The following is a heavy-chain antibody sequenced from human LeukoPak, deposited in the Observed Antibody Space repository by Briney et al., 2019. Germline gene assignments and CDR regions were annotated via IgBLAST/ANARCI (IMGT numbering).Heavy chain of an antibody. Sequence: GGSLRLSCAASGFTFSSYGMHWVRQAPGKGLEWVAFIRYDGSNKYYADSVKGRFTISRDNSKNTLYLQMNSLRAEDTAVYYCARGDRRDGYGYIWGQGTMVTVSS. CDR1: GFTFSSYG. D-gene: IGHD5-24*01. CDR3: ARGDRRDGYGYI. V-gene: IGHV3-30*02. J-gene: IGHJ3*02. CDR2: IRYDGSNK.